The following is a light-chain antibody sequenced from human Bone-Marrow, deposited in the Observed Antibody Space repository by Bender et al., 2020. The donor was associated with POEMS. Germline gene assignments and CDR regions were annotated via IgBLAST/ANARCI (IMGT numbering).Light chain of an antibody. J-gene: IGLJ2*01. CDR3: QSADSSGVYPVV. Sequence: QSALTQPASVSGSRGQSITISCTGANSDVSMFNLVSWYQHLPGTAPRLVVYSNYQRPSGVPARFSGSKSGNTASLTISGLQAEDEADYYCQSADSSGVYPVVFGGGTKLTVL. V-gene: IGLV2-23*01. CDR2: SNY. CDR1: NSDVSMFNL.